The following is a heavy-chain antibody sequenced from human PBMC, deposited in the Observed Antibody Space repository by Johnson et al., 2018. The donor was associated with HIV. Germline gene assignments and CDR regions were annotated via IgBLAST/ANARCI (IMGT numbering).Heavy chain of an antibody. D-gene: IGHD5-18*01. CDR1: GFTVSSNY. Sequence: EVQLVESGGGLVQPGWSLRLSCVVSGFTVSSNYITWVRQAPGKGLEWVSVISSGGDTYYADSVKDRFTISRDNSKNTLYLQMNRLRAEDTAVYYCARAPGYSRAFDIWGQGTMVTVSS. CDR3: ARAPGYSRAFDI. J-gene: IGHJ3*02. V-gene: IGHV3-66*01. CDR2: ISSGGDT.